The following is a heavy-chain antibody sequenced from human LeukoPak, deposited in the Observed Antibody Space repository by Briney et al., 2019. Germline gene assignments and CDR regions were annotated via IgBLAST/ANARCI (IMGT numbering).Heavy chain of an antibody. CDR3: ARPWRGRKYYFDY. CDR1: GYTFTGYG. D-gene: IGHD3-3*01. J-gene: IGHJ4*02. V-gene: IGHV1-8*02. CDR2: MNPNSGNT. Sequence: GASVKVSCTASGYTFTGYGISWVRQAPGQGLEWMGWMNPNSGNTGYAQKFQGRVTMTRNTSISTAYMELSSLRSEDTAVYYCARPWRGRKYYFDYWGQGTLVTVSS.